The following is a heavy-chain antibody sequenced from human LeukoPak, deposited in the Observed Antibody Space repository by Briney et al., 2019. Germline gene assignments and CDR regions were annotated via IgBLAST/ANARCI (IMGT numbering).Heavy chain of an antibody. J-gene: IGHJ4*02. Sequence: ASVKVSCKVSGYSLTELSMHWVRQAPGKGLAWMGGFDPVDDETIYAQNFQGRVTMTEDTFTDKAYMELSSLRSEDTAVYYCATEHDSSLDYWGQGTLVTVSS. V-gene: IGHV1-24*01. CDR1: GYSLTELS. CDR3: ATEHDSSLDY. D-gene: IGHD3-22*01. CDR2: FDPVDDET.